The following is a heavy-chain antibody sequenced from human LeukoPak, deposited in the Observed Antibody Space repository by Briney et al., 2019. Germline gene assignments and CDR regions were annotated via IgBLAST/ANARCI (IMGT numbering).Heavy chain of an antibody. D-gene: IGHD3-9*01. CDR2: FYYSGST. CDR1: GGSISRSSYY. CDR3: ARRRYFDWSGVDD. J-gene: IGHJ4*02. Sequence: SETLSLTCTVSGGSISRSSYYWGWIRQPPGKGLQWIGSFYYSGSTYYNPSLKSRVSISVDTSKNQFSLKLSSVTAADTAVYYCARRRYFDWSGVDDWGQGALVTVSS. V-gene: IGHV4-39*01.